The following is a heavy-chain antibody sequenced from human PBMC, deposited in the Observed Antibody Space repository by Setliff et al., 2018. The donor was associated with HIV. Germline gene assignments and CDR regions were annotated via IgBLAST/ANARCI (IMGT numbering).Heavy chain of an antibody. Sequence: SVKVSCKTSGDAFNSNAFSWVRQAPGQGLEWMGGILGIFGTTYYAQKFQGRVTITTDESTRTSYMELSSLRSEDTAVYYCARGGGGYNFWSGYPSFDNWGQGTLVTVSS. CDR2: ILGIFGTT. CDR1: GDAFNSNA. D-gene: IGHD3-3*01. CDR3: ARGGGGYNFWSGYPSFDN. V-gene: IGHV1-69*05. J-gene: IGHJ4*02.